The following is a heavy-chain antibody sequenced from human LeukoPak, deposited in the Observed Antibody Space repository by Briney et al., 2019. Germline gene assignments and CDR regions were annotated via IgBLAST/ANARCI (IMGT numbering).Heavy chain of an antibody. CDR2: INPNSGGT. V-gene: IGHV1-2*02. D-gene: IGHD3-10*01. CDR1: GYTFTGYY. CDR3: ARAAGPVITMVRGVIIPRFDP. J-gene: IGHJ5*02. Sequence: GASVKVSCKASGYTFTGYYMHWVRQAPGQGLEWMGWINPNSGGTNYAQKFQGRVTMTRDTSISTAYMELSRLRSDDTAVYYCARAAGPVITMVRGVIIPRFDPWGQGTLVTVSS.